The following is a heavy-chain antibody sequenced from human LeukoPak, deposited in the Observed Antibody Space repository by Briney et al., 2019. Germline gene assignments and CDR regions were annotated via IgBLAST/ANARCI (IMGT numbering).Heavy chain of an antibody. CDR2: ISGSGGGT. J-gene: IGHJ3*02. D-gene: IGHD5-18*01. CDR3: GKVRIQLTPRDAFDI. CDR1: GFTFTSYA. V-gene: IGHV3-23*01. Sequence: PGGSLRLSCAASGFTFTSYAMSWVRQAPGKGLEWVSVISGSGGGTYYADSVKGRFTISRDNSKNTLYLQMNSLRAEDTAVYYCGKVRIQLTPRDAFDIRGQGTMVTVSS.